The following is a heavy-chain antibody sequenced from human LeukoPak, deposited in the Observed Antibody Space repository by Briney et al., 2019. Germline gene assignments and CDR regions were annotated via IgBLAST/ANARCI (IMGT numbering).Heavy chain of an antibody. J-gene: IGHJ5*02. D-gene: IGHD3-22*01. CDR2: ISSSGSTI. V-gene: IGHV3-11*01. Sequence: PGGSLRLSCAASGFTFSDYYMSWIRQAPGKGLEWVSYISSSGSTIYYAGSVKGRFTISRDDAKNSLYLQMNSLRAEDTAVYYCARNPSLIVRFGPWGQGTLVTVSS. CDR3: ARNPSLIVRFGP. CDR1: GFTFSDYY.